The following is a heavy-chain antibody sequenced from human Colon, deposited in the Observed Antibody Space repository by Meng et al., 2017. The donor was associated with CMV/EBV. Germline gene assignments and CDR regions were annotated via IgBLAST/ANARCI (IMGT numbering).Heavy chain of an antibody. V-gene: IGHV3-7*02. D-gene: IGHD2-21*01. CDR1: GFTYTLVW. CDR3: VRYANSQYGMDV. J-gene: IGHJ6*02. CDR2: IKEDGSGQ. Sequence: GASLKISCAASGFTYTLVWMTWVRQAPGKGLGWVANIKEDGSGQWYVDSVKGRFTISRDNAKKSVYLEMNSLRVEDTAVYYCVRYANSQYGMDVWGQGTTVTVSS.